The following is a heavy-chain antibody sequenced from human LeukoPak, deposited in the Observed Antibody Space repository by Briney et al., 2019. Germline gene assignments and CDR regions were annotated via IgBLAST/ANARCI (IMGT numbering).Heavy chain of an antibody. CDR1: GFTFSTYA. J-gene: IGHJ4*02. Sequence: GGSLRLSCAASGFTFSTYAMSWVRQAPGKGLEWVSSISGSGSSTSYADSVKGLFTISRDNSKNTLYLQMSSLRAEDTAVYYCVKDLTGGFDYWGQGTLVTVSS. V-gene: IGHV3-23*01. CDR3: VKDLTGGFDY. D-gene: IGHD7-27*01. CDR2: ISGSGSST.